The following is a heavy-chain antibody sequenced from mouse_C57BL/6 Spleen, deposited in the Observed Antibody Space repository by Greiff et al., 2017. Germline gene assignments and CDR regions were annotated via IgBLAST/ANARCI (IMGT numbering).Heavy chain of an antibody. CDR1: GFTFSDYG. CDR3: AVLYCYDVGCDY. J-gene: IGHJ2*01. D-gene: IGHD2-12*01. CDR2: ISSGSSTI. V-gene: IGHV5-17*01. Sequence: EVMLVESGGGLVKPGGSLKLSCAASGFTFSDYGMHWVRQAPEKGLEWVAYISSGSSTIYYADSVKGRFTISRDNGKNTLFLQMTSLRSESTAMDDCAVLYCYDVGCDYWGQGTTLTVSA.